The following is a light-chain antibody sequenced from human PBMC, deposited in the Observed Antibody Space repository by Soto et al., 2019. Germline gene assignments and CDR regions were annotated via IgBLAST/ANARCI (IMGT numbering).Light chain of an antibody. V-gene: IGKV3-20*01. J-gene: IGKJ1*01. CDR2: GAS. CDR1: QSVSTNY. Sequence: LGQCRCSRPLSAGQLSALPRRSSQSVSTNYVAWYQQKPGQAPRLIIYGASSRASGIPDRFRGSGSGTDFTLTISRLEPEDFAVYYCQQYANSHGTFGQGIKGDNK. CDR3: QQYANSHGT.